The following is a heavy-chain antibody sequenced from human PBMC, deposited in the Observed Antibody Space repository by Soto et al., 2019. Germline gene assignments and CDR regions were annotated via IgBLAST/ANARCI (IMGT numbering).Heavy chain of an antibody. CDR3: ARRIQGYYDSSGYSTHNWFDP. Sequence: VASVKVSCKASGYTFTSYYMHWVRQAPGQGLEWMGIINPSGGSTSYAQKFQGRVTMTRDTSTSTVYMELSSLRSEDTAVYYCARRIQGYYDSSGYSTHNWFDPWGQGTLVTVSS. V-gene: IGHV1-46*01. D-gene: IGHD3-22*01. CDR1: GYTFTSYY. J-gene: IGHJ5*02. CDR2: INPSGGST.